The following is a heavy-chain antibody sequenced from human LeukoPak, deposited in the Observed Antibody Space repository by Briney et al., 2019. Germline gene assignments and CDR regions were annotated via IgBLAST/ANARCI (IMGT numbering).Heavy chain of an antibody. V-gene: IGHV3-48*03. J-gene: IGHJ6*04. Sequence: GGSLRLSCVASNFTFNIYAMSWVRQAPGKGLEWVSYISSSGSTIYYADSVKGRFTISRDNAKNSLYLQMNSLRAEDTAVYYCAELGITMIGGVWGKGTTVTISS. CDR3: AELGITMIGGV. CDR1: NFTFNIYA. D-gene: IGHD3-10*02. CDR2: ISSSGSTI.